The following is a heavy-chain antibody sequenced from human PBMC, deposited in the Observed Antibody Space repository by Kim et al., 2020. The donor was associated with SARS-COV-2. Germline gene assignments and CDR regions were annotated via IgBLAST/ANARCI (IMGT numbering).Heavy chain of an antibody. CDR1: GFTFNKYY. D-gene: IGHD3-16*01. CDR2: INQDGFRT. Sequence: GGSLRLSCEAPGFTFNKYYMGWVRQAPGKGLEWVARINQDGFRTYYVDSLRGRFTISRDNAKSSVNLQMNSLRAEDTALYYWGRWGGGFDLWGHGTPVT. CDR3: GRWGGGFDL. V-gene: IGHV3-7*03. J-gene: IGHJ4*01.